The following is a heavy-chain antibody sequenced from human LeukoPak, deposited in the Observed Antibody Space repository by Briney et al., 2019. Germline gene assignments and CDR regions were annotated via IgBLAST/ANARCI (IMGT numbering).Heavy chain of an antibody. CDR3: ARPLSGTTDFDY. Sequence: GGSLRLSCAASGFTFSSYTMNWVRQAPGKGLEWVSLISSSSSYIFYADSVKGRFTISRDNAKKSLYLQMNSLRAEDTAVYYCARPLSGTTDFDYWGQGTLVTVSS. CDR2: ISSSSSYI. D-gene: IGHD1-20*01. CDR1: GFTFSSYT. V-gene: IGHV3-21*01. J-gene: IGHJ4*02.